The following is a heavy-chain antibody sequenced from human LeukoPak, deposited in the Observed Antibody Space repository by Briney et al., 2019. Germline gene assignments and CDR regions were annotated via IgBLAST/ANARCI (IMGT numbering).Heavy chain of an antibody. V-gene: IGHV4-59*01. CDR3: ARGDYGDY. J-gene: IGHJ4*02. Sequence: PSETLSLTCTVSGGSISSYYWSWLRQPPGKGLEWIGYIYYSGSTNYNPSLKSRVTISVDTSKNQFSLKLSSVTAADTAVYYCARGDYGDYWGQGTLVTVSS. CDR1: GGSISSYY. CDR2: IYYSGST.